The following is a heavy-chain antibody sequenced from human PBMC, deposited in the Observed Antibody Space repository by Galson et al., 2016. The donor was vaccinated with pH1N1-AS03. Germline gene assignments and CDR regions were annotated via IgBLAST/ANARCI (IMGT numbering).Heavy chain of an antibody. CDR1: GGTFNSCA. Sequence: SVKVSCKASGGTFNSCAFTWVRQAPGQGLEWMGRIIPVMTTLNYAQKLQDRVTITADESTATSYMELTRLRSENTSVYYCATYHRSSGYALASWGPGTQVTVSP. CDR2: IIPVMTTL. D-gene: IGHD3-22*01. J-gene: IGHJ5*02. V-gene: IGHV1-69*11. CDR3: ATYHRSSGYALAS.